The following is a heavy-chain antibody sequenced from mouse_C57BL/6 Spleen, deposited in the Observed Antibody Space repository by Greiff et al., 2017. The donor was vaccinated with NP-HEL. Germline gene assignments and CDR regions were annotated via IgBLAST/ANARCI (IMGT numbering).Heavy chain of an antibody. J-gene: IGHJ4*01. V-gene: IGHV1-55*01. D-gene: IGHD4-1*02. CDR3: ARPTGTSYYAMDY. CDR2: IYPGSGST. Sequence: VQLQQPGAELVKPGASVKMSCKASGYTFTSYWITWVKQRPGQGLEWIGDIYPGSGSTNYNEKFKSKATLTVDTSSSTAYMQLSSLTSEDSAVYYCARPTGTSYYAMDYWGQGTSVTVSS. CDR1: GYTFTSYW.